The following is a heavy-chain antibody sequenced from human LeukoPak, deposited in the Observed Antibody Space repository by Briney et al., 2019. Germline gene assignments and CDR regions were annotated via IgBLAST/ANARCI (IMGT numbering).Heavy chain of an antibody. D-gene: IGHD3-10*01. J-gene: IGHJ4*02. Sequence: ASVKVSCKASGSTFTTSYMHWVRQAPGQGLEWIGIINPSDGNIKYAQKFQGRVTVTTDTSASTVYMDLSSLTSEDTAVYYCVREPRVYGSGRSHLDSWGQGTLVTVSS. CDR2: INPSDGNI. CDR1: GSTFTTSY. CDR3: VREPRVYGSGRSHLDS. V-gene: IGHV1-46*01.